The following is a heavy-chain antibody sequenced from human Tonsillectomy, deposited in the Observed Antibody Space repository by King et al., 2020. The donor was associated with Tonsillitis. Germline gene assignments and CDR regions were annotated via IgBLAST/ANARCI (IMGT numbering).Heavy chain of an antibody. CDR1: GGSIKNYY. CDR2: IFYTGST. J-gene: IGHJ4*02. V-gene: IGHV4-59*01. CDR3: SRVGTYSSTWYDASDFYFFDF. D-gene: IGHD6-13*01. Sequence: VQLQESGPGVVKPSETLSLTCTVSGGSIKNYYWSWIRQSPGMGLEWIGHIFYTGSTNYNPSLQIRVTISVDTSKNHFSLNLISVTAADTAVYYCSRVGTYSSTWYDASDFYFFDFWGQGALVTVSS.